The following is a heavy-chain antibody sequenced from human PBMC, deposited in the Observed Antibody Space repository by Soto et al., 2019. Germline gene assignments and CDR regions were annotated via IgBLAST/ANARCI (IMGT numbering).Heavy chain of an antibody. J-gene: IGHJ6*02. D-gene: IGHD3-3*01. V-gene: IGHV1-18*04. CDR3: ARPGTILGRNGMDV. Sequence: QAQLVQSGAEVKKPGASVKVSCKTSGYTFNTYGISWVRQVPGQGPEWMGWISGYNGYTKYAQKFQGRVTMTTDTSTSTAYMDMRSLRSDDTAVYYCARPGTILGRNGMDVWGQGTTVIVYS. CDR2: ISGYNGYT. CDR1: GYTFNTYG.